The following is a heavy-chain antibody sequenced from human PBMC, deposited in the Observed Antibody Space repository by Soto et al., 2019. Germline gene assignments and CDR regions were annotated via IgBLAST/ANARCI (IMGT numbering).Heavy chain of an antibody. J-gene: IGHJ6*02. D-gene: IGHD5-12*01. CDR1: GYSFTSYW. CDR2: IDPSDSYT. V-gene: IGHV5-10-1*01. Sequence: PGESLKISCKGSGYSFTSYWIIWVRQMPGKGLEWMGRIDPSDSYTNYSPSFQGHVTISADKSISTAYLQWSSLKASDTAMYYCARDDGPRTATSNYYYGMDVWGQGTTVTVSS. CDR3: ARDDGPRTATSNYYYGMDV.